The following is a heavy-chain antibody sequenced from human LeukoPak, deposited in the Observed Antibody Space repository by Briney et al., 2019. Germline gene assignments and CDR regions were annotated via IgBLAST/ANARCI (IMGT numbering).Heavy chain of an antibody. V-gene: IGHV3-48*03. CDR2: ISSSGSTI. J-gene: IGHJ4*02. D-gene: IGHD3-22*01. CDR3: ARDLSGGSGYYSPFDY. Sequence: GGSLRLSCAASGFTFSSYEMNWVRQAPGKGLEWVSYISSSGSTIYYADSVKGRFTISRDNAKNPLYLQMNSLRAEDTAVYYCARDLSGGSGYYSPFDYWGQGTLVTVSS. CDR1: GFTFSSYE.